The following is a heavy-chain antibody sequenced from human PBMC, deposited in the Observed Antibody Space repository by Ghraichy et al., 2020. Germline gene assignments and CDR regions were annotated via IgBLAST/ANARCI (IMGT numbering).Heavy chain of an antibody. CDR3: ARGNNSSWYKDD. CDR1: GGSISSGGYY. V-gene: IGHV4-31*03. CDR2: IYYSGST. J-gene: IGHJ4*02. D-gene: IGHD6-13*01. Sequence: SETLSLTCTVSGGSISSGGYYWSWIRQHPGKGLEWIGYIYYSGSTYYNPSLKSRVTISVDTSKNQFSLKLSSVTAADTAVYYWARGNNSSWYKDDWGQGTLVTVSS.